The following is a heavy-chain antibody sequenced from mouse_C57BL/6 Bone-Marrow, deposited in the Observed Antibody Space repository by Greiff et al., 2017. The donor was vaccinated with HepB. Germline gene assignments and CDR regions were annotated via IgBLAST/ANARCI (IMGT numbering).Heavy chain of an antibody. V-gene: IGHV1-63*01. D-gene: IGHD1-1*01. CDR3: ARGYYGSSSYAMDY. CDR1: GYTFTNYW. Sequence: VQLQQSGAELVRPGTSVKMSCKASGYTFTNYWIGWAKQRPGHGLEWIGDIYPGGGYTNYNEKFKGKATLTADKSSSTAYMQFSSLTSEDSAIYYCARGYYGSSSYAMDYWGQGTSVTVSS. J-gene: IGHJ4*01. CDR2: IYPGGGYT.